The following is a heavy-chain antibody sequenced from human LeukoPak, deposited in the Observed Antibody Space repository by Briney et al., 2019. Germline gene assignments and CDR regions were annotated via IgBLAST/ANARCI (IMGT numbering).Heavy chain of an antibody. CDR3: ARALPERATVAAYFDY. D-gene: IGHD5-24*01. Sequence: PGGSLRLSCAASGFTFSSYAMSWVRQAPGKGLEWVAVISYDGSDKYYADSVKGQFTISRDNSKNTLYLQMNSLRAEDTAVYYCARALPERATVAAYFDYWGQGTLVTVSS. V-gene: IGHV3-30-3*01. CDR2: ISYDGSDK. J-gene: IGHJ4*02. CDR1: GFTFSSYA.